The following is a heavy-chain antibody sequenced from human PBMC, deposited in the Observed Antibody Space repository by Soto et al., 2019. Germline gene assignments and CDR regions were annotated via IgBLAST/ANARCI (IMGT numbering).Heavy chain of an antibody. V-gene: IGHV4-4*07. Sequence: SEALSVTSTASGGSIIRFYWSWIRQSAGKGLEWIGRVSATETASYNPSLRSRVTMSADMSSNQFSLNLNSVTAADSAVYFCAREFPGALERSRAFDIWGQGTVVTVSS. CDR1: GGSIIRFY. J-gene: IGHJ3*02. CDR2: VSATETA. CDR3: AREFPGALERSRAFDI. D-gene: IGHD1-1*01.